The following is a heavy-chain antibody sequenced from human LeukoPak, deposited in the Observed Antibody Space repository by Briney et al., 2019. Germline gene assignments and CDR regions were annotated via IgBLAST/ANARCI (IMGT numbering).Heavy chain of an antibody. V-gene: IGHV4-34*01. CDR1: GGSFSGYY. CDR3: ARGPSKEYYYYGSGSYFY. Sequence: PSETLSLTCAVYGGSFSGYYWSWIRQPPGKGLEWIGEINHSGGTNYNPSLKSRVTISVDTSKNQFSLKLSSVTAADTAVYYCARGPSKEYYYYGSGSYFYWGQGTLVTVSS. D-gene: IGHD3-10*01. CDR2: INHSGGT. J-gene: IGHJ4*02.